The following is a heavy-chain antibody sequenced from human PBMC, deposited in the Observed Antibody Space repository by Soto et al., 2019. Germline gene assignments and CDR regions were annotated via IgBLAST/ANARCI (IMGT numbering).Heavy chain of an antibody. V-gene: IGHV3-30-3*01. J-gene: IGHJ2*01. CDR1: GFTFSSYA. D-gene: IGHD4-4*01. CDR3: ARPLWRDDYNWGYFDL. Sequence: QVQLGESGGGVVQPGRSLRLSCAASGFTFSSYAMHWVRQAPGKGLEWVAVISYDGSNKYYTDSVKGRFTISRDNSKNAMYLQMNSVRAEDTAVYYCARPLWRDDYNWGYFDLWGRGTLVTVSS. CDR2: ISYDGSNK.